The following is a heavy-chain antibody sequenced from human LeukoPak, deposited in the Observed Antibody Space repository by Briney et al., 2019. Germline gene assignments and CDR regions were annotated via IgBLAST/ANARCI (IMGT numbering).Heavy chain of an antibody. Sequence: SETLSLTCAVYGGSFSGYYWRWIRQPPGKGLEWIGEINHSGSTNYNPSLKSRVTISVDTSKNQFSLKLSSVTAADTAVYYCAGAPRLRFLEWLSPRTYYYYMDVWGKGTTVTVSS. CDR2: INHSGST. V-gene: IGHV4-34*01. D-gene: IGHD3-3*01. CDR1: GGSFSGYY. CDR3: AGAPRLRFLEWLSPRTYYYYMDV. J-gene: IGHJ6*03.